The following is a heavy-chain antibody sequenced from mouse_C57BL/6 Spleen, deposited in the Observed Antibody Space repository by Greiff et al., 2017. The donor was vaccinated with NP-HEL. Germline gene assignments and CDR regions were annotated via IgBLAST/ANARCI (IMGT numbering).Heavy chain of an antibody. V-gene: IGHV3-6*01. CDR3: AREDYGNPLWYFDV. CDR2: ISYAGSN. J-gene: IGHJ1*03. Sequence: ESGPGLVKPSQSLSLTCSVTGYSITSGYYWNWIRQFPGNKLEWMGSISYAGSNNYNPSPKNRISIPRDTSKNHFFLKCNSVTTEYTATYYIAREDYGNPLWYFDVWGTGTTGTVSS. CDR1: GYSITSGYY. D-gene: IGHD2-1*01.